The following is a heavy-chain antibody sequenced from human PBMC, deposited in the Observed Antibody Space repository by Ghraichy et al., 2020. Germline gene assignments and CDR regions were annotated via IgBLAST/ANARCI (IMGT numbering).Heavy chain of an antibody. J-gene: IGHJ4*02. D-gene: IGHD3-16*02. CDR2: IKQDGSEK. CDR3: ARQRFRAGFSFGGVIVNPRSYYFDY. Sequence: GGSLRLSCAASGFTFSSYWMSWVRQAPGKGLEWVANIKQDGSEKYYVDSVKGRFTISRDNAKNSLYLQMNSLRAEDTAVYYCARQRFRAGFSFGGVIVNPRSYYFDYWGQGTLVTVSS. V-gene: IGHV3-7*03. CDR1: GFTFSSYW.